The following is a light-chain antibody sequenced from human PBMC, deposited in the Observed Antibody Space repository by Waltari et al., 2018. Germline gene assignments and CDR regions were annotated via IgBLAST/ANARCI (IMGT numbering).Light chain of an antibody. CDR2: DVN. CDR1: SSDVGGSNY. J-gene: IGLJ1*01. Sequence: QSALTQPASVSGSLGQSITISCTGTSSDVGGSNYVSWYQQHPGKAPRLMIYDVNKRPSGVSNRFSGSKSGNTASLTISGLQAEDEADYHCCSFASSNSYVFGTGTMVTVL. V-gene: IGLV2-14*01. CDR3: CSFASSNSYV.